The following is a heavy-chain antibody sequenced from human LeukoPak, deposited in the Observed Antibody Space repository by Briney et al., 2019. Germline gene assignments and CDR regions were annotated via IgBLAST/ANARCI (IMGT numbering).Heavy chain of an antibody. D-gene: IGHD2-21*02. CDR1: GYTFTGYY. CDR3: ARGGSTDSIHSCGGNCYFLDY. V-gene: IGHV1-2*02. Sequence: ASVKVSCKASGYTFTGYYMHWVRQAPGQGLEWMGWINPNSGGTNYAQKFQGRVIMTRDTSISTAYMELSRLGSDDTAVYYCARGGSTDSIHSCGGNCYFLDYWGQGTLVTVSS. J-gene: IGHJ4*02. CDR2: INPNSGGT.